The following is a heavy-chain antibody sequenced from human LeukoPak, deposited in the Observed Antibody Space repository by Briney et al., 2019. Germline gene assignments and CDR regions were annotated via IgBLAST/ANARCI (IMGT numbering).Heavy chain of an antibody. CDR3: ARGGPHLTPRYFDY. J-gene: IGHJ4*02. Sequence: GESLKISCKGSVYRVTSYSISCVRQMSGKSLEWMGIIYPGDSDTRYSPSFQGQVTISADKSISTAYLQWSSLKASDTAMYYCARGGPHLTPRYFDYWGQGTLVTVSS. CDR1: VYRVTSYS. V-gene: IGHV5-51*01. CDR2: IYPGDSDT. D-gene: IGHD1-14*01.